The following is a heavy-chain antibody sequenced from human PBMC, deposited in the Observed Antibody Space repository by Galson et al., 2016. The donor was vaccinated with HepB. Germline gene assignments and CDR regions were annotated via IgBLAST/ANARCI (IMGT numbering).Heavy chain of an antibody. J-gene: IGHJ5*02. CDR2: LYSGGST. V-gene: IGHV3-53*01. Sequence: SLRLSCAASGFIVSSNDMSWVRQAPGKGLEWVSVLYSGGSTYYAASVKGRFTISRDNSKNTLYLQMNSLIAEDTAVYYCASLRFKGFDLWGQGTLVTVSS. CDR3: ASLRFKGFDL. D-gene: IGHD3-3*01. CDR1: GFIVSSND.